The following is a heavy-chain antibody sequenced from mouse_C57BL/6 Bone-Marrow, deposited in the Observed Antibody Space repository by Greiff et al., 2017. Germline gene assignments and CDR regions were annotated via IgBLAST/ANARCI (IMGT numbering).Heavy chain of an antibody. CDR2: ISSGSSTI. J-gene: IGHJ1*03. D-gene: IGHD1-1*01. V-gene: IGHV5-17*01. Sequence: EVKVVESGGGLVKPGGSLKLSCAASGFTFSDYGMHWVRQAPEKGLEWVAYISSGSSTIYYADTVKGRFTISRDNAKNTLFLQMTSLRSEDTAMYYCARGPTTGYFDVWGTGTTVTVSS. CDR1: GFTFSDYG. CDR3: ARGPTTGYFDV.